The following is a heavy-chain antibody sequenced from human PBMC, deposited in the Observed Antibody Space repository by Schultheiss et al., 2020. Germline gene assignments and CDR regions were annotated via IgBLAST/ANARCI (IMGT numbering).Heavy chain of an antibody. CDR2: ISSSSSYI. J-gene: IGHJ4*02. Sequence: GGSLRLSCAASGFTFSSYSMNWVRQAPGKGLEWVSSISSSSSYIYYADSVKGRFTISRDNAKNSLYLQMNSLRDEDTAVYYCARSYCSGTSCYGDFDYWGQGTLVTVSS. D-gene: IGHD2-2*01. V-gene: IGHV3-21*01. CDR3: ARSYCSGTSCYGDFDY. CDR1: GFTFSSYS.